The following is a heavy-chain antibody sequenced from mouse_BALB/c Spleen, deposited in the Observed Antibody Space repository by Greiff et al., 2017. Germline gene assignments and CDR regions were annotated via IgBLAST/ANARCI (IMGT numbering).Heavy chain of an antibody. CDR1: GFTFSSYG. CDR3: ARGPYDFYAMDY. J-gene: IGHJ2*01. D-gene: IGHD2-4*01. Sequence: EVQRVESGGDLVKPGGSLKLSCAASGFTFSSYGMSWVRQTPDKRLEWVATISSGGSYTYYPDSVKGRFTISRDNAKNTLYLQMSSLKSEDTAMYYCARGPYDFYAMDYWGQGTTLTVSS. CDR2: ISSGGSYT. V-gene: IGHV5-6*01.